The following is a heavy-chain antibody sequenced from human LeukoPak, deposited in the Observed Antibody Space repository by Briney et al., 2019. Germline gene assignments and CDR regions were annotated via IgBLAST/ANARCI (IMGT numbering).Heavy chain of an antibody. V-gene: IGHV3-23*01. CDR2: ITASGAST. CDR1: GFTFSSYA. CDR3: AAQVATNYFDY. Sequence: GGSLRLSCAASGFTFSSYAMSWVRQAPGKGLEWVSAITASGASTFYTDSVKGRFTISRDNSKNTLYLQLNSLRAEDTAVYYCAAQVATNYFDYWGQGTLVTVSS. J-gene: IGHJ4*02. D-gene: IGHD5-12*01.